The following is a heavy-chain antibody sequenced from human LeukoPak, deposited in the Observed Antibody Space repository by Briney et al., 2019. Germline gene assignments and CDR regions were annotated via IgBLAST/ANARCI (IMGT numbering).Heavy chain of an antibody. J-gene: IGHJ6*03. D-gene: IGHD6-19*01. CDR1: GFTFDDYA. V-gene: IGHV3-9*01. Sequence: GGSLRLSCAASGFTFDDYAMHWVRQAPGKGLEWVSGISWNSGSIGYADSVKGRFTISRDNAKNSLYLQMSSLRAEDTALYYCAKVKQWLAMDVWGKGTTVTVSS. CDR3: AKVKQWLAMDV. CDR2: ISWNSGSI.